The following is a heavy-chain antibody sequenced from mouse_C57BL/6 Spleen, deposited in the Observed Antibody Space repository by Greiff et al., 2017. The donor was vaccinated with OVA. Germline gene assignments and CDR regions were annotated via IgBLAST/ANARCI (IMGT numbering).Heavy chain of an antibody. V-gene: IGHV1-5*01. CDR1: GYTFTSYW. Sequence: VQLQQSGTVLARPGASVKMSCKTSGYTFTSYWMHWVKQRPGQGLEWIGAIYPGNSDTSYNQKFKGKAKLTAVTSASTAYMELSILTNEDSAVYYCTNYYGSSYLDYAMDYWGQGTSVTVSS. D-gene: IGHD1-1*01. J-gene: IGHJ4*01. CDR2: IYPGNSDT. CDR3: TNYYGSSYLDYAMDY.